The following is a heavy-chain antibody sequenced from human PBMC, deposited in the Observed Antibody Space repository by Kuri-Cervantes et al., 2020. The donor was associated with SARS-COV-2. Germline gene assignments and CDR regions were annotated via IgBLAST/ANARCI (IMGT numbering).Heavy chain of an antibody. D-gene: IGHD3-10*01. Sequence: GESLKISCLASGFTFNTYTMNLGRQAPGKGLEWISYITGDSSPIYYADSVKGRFTVSRDNAKNTLYLQMSSLRAGDTAVYYCARDGYHYASGNYRRRDYYYYYMDVWGKGTTVTVSS. CDR1: GFTFNTYT. V-gene: IGHV3-48*01. CDR3: ARDGYHYASGNYRRRDYYYYYMDV. CDR2: ITGDSSPI. J-gene: IGHJ6*03.